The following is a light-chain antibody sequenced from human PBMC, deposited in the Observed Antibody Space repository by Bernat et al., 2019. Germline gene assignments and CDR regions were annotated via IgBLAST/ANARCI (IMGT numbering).Light chain of an antibody. CDR1: KLGDTY. V-gene: IGLV3-1*01. Sequence: SYELTQPPSASVSPGQTASITCSGDKLGDTYACWYQQRPGQSPVLVIYQNTKRPSGIPERFSGSISGNAATLTISGTQAMDEADYFCQAWESKKTWVFGGGTKLTVV. CDR3: QAWESKKTWV. J-gene: IGLJ3*02. CDR2: QNT.